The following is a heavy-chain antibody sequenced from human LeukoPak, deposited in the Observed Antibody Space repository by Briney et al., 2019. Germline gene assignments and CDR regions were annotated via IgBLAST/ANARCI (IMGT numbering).Heavy chain of an antibody. V-gene: IGHV1-18*01. CDR1: GYTFTSYG. Sequence: ASVTVSCMASGYTFTSYGISWVRQAPGQGLEWMGWISAYNGNTNYAQKLQGRVTMTTDTSTSTAYMELRSLRSDDTAVYYCALSDYADNWFDPWGQGSLVTVCS. J-gene: IGHJ5*02. D-gene: IGHD5-12*01. CDR3: ALSDYADNWFDP. CDR2: ISAYNGNT.